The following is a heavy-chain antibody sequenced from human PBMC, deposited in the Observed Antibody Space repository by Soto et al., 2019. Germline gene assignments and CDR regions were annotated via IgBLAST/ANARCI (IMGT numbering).Heavy chain of an antibody. CDR3: AKDVLWFGELHSRYYYYYYGMDV. Sequence: GGSLRLSCAASGFTFSSYGMHWVRQAPGKGLEWVAVISYDGSNKYYADSVKGRFTISRDNSKNTLYLQMNSLRAEDTAVYYCAKDVLWFGELHSRYYYYYYGMDVWGQGTPVTVSS. V-gene: IGHV3-30*18. CDR1: GFTFSSYG. CDR2: ISYDGSNK. D-gene: IGHD3-10*01. J-gene: IGHJ6*02.